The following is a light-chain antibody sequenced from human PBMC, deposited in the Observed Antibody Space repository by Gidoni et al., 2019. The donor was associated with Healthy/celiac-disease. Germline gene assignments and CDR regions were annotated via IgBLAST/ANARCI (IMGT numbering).Light chain of an antibody. CDR2: GNS. CDR3: QSYDSSLSGSEV. Sequence: QSVLTQPPSVSGAPGQRAPISCTGSSSNIGAGYDVHWYQQLPGTAPKLLIYGNSNRPSGVPDRFSGSKSGTSASLAITGLQAEDEADYYCQSYDSSLSGSEVFGTGTKVTVL. V-gene: IGLV1-40*01. CDR1: SSNIGAGYD. J-gene: IGLJ1*01.